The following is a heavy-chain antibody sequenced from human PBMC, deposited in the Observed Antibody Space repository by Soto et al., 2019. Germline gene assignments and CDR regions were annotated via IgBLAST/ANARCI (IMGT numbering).Heavy chain of an antibody. CDR2: TWYDGSNK. D-gene: IGHD6-19*01. CDR3: ARDRQAIAVAGPEIDP. V-gene: IGHV3-33*01. J-gene: IGHJ5*02. CDR1: GVIVSSYG. Sequence: CVRMCCAACGVIVSSYGLHWVRQDTGKGLEWVAVTWYDGSNKYYADSVKGRFTISRDNSKNTLYLQMNSLRAEDTAVYYCARDRQAIAVAGPEIDPWGQGTLVTVSS.